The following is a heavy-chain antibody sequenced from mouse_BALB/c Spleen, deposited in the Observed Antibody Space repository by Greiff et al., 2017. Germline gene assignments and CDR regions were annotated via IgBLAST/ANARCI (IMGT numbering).Heavy chain of an antibody. CDR1: GDSITSCY. Sequence: EVQRVESGPSLVKPSQTLSLTCSVTGDSITSCYWNWIRKFPGNKLEYMGYISYSGSTYYNPSLKSRISITRDTSKNQYYLQLNSVTTEDTATYYCARYNDYDYFDYWGQGTTLTVSS. CDR3: ARYNDYDYFDY. CDR2: ISYSGST. V-gene: IGHV3-8*02. D-gene: IGHD2-4*01. J-gene: IGHJ2*01.